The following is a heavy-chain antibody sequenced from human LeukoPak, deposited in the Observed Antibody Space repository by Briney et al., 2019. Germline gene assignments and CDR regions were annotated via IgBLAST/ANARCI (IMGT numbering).Heavy chain of an antibody. V-gene: IGHV1-69*04. CDR2: IIPILGIA. CDR1: GGTFSSYT. CDR3: ARDPTYDSSCYWADY. J-gene: IGHJ4*02. Sequence: SVKVSCKASGGTFSSYTISWVLQAPGQGLEWMGRIIPILGIANYAQKFQGRVTITADKSTSTAYMELSSLRSEDTAVYYCARDPTYDSSCYWADYWGQGTLVTVSS. D-gene: IGHD3-22*01.